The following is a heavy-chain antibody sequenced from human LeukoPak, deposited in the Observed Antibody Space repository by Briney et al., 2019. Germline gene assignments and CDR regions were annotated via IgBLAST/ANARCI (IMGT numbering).Heavy chain of an antibody. J-gene: IGHJ4*02. Sequence: NASETLSLTCAVYGGSFSGYYWSWIRQPPGKGLEWIGYIYYSGSTKYNPSLKSRVTISVDTSKNQFSLRLSPVTAADTAMYYCAREKYGGSNDYWGQGTLVTVSS. D-gene: IGHD1-26*01. CDR2: IYYSGST. CDR1: GGSFSGYY. V-gene: IGHV4-59*01. CDR3: AREKYGGSNDY.